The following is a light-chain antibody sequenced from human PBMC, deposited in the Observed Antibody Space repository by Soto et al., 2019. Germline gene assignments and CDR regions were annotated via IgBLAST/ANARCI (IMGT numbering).Light chain of an antibody. CDR1: RGINTY. Sequence: DIQMTRSPSSLSASIGDRVTITCRASRGINTYVNWYQQKPGKAPKLLIFSASNLQGGVPSRFSGTGSGTDFTLTISRLEPEDFAVYYCQQYGSSLWTFGQGTKVDIK. CDR2: SAS. V-gene: IGKV1-39*01. J-gene: IGKJ1*01. CDR3: QQYGSSLWT.